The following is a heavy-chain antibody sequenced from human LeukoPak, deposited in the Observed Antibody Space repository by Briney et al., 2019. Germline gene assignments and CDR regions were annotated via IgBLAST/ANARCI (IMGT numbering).Heavy chain of an antibody. J-gene: IGHJ4*02. V-gene: IGHV3-23*01. CDR2: ISGSGGST. CDR3: AKGSYYDSSGSFYFDY. CDR1: GGSFSGYY. Sequence: ETLSLTCAVYGGSFSGYYWSWIRQPPGKGLEWVSAISGSGGSTYYADSVKGRFTISRDNSKNTLYVQVNSLGTEDTAAYYCAKGSYYDSSGSFYFDYWGQGTLVTVSS. D-gene: IGHD3-22*01.